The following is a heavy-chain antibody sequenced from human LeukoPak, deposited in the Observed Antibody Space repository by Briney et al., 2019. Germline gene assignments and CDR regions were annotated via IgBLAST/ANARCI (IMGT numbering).Heavy chain of an antibody. Sequence: GSLRLSCAASGFTFSSYWMSWVRQAPGKGLEWVANIKQDGSEKYYVDSVKGRFTISRDNAKNSLYLQMNSLRAEDTAVYYCARSGWYSFDAFDIWGQGTMVTVSS. CDR2: IKQDGSEK. CDR3: ARSGWYSFDAFDI. CDR1: GFTFSSYW. J-gene: IGHJ3*02. V-gene: IGHV3-7*01. D-gene: IGHD6-19*01.